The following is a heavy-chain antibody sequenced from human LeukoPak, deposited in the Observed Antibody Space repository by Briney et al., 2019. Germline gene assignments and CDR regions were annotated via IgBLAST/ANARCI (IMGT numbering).Heavy chain of an antibody. V-gene: IGHV4-34*01. D-gene: IGHD6-13*01. CDR1: GGSFSGYY. CDR3: ARGRRYSSSWHKVGYYFDY. CDR2: INHSGST. Sequence: SETLSLTCTVCGGSFSGYYWSWIRQPPGKGLEWIGEINHSGSTNYNPSLKSRVTISVDTSKNQFSLKLSSVTAADTAVYYCARGRRYSSSWHKVGYYFDYWGQGTLVTVSS. J-gene: IGHJ4*02.